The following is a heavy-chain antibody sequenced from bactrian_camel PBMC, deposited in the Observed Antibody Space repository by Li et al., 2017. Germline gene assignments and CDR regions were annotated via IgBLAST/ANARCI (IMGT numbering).Heavy chain of an antibody. D-gene: IGHD2*01. J-gene: IGHJ4*01. CDR2: LLNNGDE. Sequence: HVQLVESGGGLVQPGGSLRLSCTARGNTDNWRCLAWFRQVPGKPREGVAHLLNNGDEGYADSVKGRFTISSDSGKTTLYLQMNSLQPVDTAMYICAATREYCDGRYCYRNDFDNFGQGTQVTVS. V-gene: IGHV3S26*01. CDR3: AATREYCDGRYCYRNDFDN. CDR1: GNTDNWRC.